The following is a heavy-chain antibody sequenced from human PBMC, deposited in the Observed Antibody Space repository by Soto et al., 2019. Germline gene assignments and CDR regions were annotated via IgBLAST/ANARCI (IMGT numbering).Heavy chain of an antibody. CDR1: VCTFDDYA. V-gene: IGHV3-9*01. J-gene: IGHJ4*02. CDR3: AKAPIIAGEGYYFEY. D-gene: IGHD6-13*01. Sequence: SLRLSCASSVCTFDDYAMHCVRQSPGKGLEWVSGISWNSGSIGYADSVKGRFTISRDNAKNSLYLQMNSLRAEDTALYYCAKAPIIAGEGYYFEYWGQGTLVIVS. CDR2: ISWNSGSI.